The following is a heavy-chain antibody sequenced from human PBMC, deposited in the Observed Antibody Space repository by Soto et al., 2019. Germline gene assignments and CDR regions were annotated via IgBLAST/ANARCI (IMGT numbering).Heavy chain of an antibody. CDR3: AAEGYCSGGSCYSY. Sequence: ASVKVSCKASGFTFTSSAVQWVRQARGQRLAWIGWIVVGSGNTNSAQKFQERVTITRDMSTSTAYMELSSLRSEDTDVYYCAAEGYCSGGSCYSYWGQGTLVTVSS. J-gene: IGHJ4*02. V-gene: IGHV1-58*01. CDR2: IVVGSGNT. CDR1: GFTFTSSA. D-gene: IGHD2-15*01.